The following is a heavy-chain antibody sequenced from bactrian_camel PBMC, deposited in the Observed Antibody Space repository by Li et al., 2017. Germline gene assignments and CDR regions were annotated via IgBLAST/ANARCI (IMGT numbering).Heavy chain of an antibody. J-gene: IGHJ4*01. Sequence: VQLVESGGGLVQPGGSLRLSCAASGFTFTDYTMSWVRQAPGKGLEWVSSITTAGTNTYYTDSVKGRFTISKDNAKNTVYLQLNSLKSEDTALYYCTTEALPAHWGQGTQVTVS. CDR2: ITTAGTNT. V-gene: IGHV3-2*01. CDR1: GFTFTDYT. CDR3: TTEALPAH.